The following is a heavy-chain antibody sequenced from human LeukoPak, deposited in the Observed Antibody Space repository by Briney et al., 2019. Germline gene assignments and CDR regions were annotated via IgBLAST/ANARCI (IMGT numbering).Heavy chain of an antibody. CDR2: ISSSSSYI. V-gene: IGHV3-21*01. J-gene: IGHJ6*02. CDR1: GFTFSSYS. Sequence: PGGSLRLSCAASGFTFSSYSMNWVHQAPGKGLEWVSSISSSSSYIYYADSVKGRFTISRDNAKNSLYLQMNSLRAEDTAVYYCALLADYYYYGMDVWGQGTTVTVSS. CDR3: ALLADYYYYGMDV.